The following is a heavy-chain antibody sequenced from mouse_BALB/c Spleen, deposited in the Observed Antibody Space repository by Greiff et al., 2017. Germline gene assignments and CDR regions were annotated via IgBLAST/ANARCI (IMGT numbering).Heavy chain of an antibody. CDR2: IDPANGNT. V-gene: IGHV14-3*02. CDR3: ARSGDGYPAWFAY. J-gene: IGHJ3*01. CDR1: GFNIKDTY. D-gene: IGHD2-3*01. Sequence: EVQLQESGAELVKPGASVKLSCTASGFNIKDTYMHWVKQRPEQGLEWIGRIDPANGNTKYDPKFQGKATITADTSSNTAYLQLSSLTSEDTAVYYCARSGDGYPAWFAYWGQGTLVTVSA.